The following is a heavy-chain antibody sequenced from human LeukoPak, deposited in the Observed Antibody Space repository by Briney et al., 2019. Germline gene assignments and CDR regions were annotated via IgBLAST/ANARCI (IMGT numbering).Heavy chain of an antibody. D-gene: IGHD3-10*01. CDR3: ARDHGLWFGETSDYYGMDV. CDR1: GYTLTSYG. CDR2: ISAYNGNT. J-gene: IGHJ6*02. Sequence: GASVKVSCKASGYTLTSYGISWVRQAPGQGLEWMGWISAYNGNTNYAQKLQGRVTMTTDTSTSTAYMELRSLRSDDTAVYYCARDHGLWFGETSDYYGMDVWGQGTTVTVSS. V-gene: IGHV1-18*01.